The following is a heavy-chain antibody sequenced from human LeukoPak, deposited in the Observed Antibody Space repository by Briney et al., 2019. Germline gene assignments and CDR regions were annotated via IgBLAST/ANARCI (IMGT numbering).Heavy chain of an antibody. D-gene: IGHD6-13*01. V-gene: IGHV5-51*01. Sequence: RGESLKISCKGSGYSFTSYWIGWVRQMPGKGLEWMGIIYPGDSDTRYSPSFQGQVTTSADKSISTAYLQWSSLKASDTAMYYCARQGDSSSWYGAEYFQHWGQGTLVTVSS. J-gene: IGHJ1*01. CDR3: ARQGDSSSWYGAEYFQH. CDR1: GYSFTSYW. CDR2: IYPGDSDT.